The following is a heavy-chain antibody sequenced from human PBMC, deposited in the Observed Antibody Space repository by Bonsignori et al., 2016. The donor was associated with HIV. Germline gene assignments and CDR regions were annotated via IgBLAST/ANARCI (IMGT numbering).Heavy chain of an antibody. CDR2: IYYSGST. V-gene: IGHV4-59*01. Sequence: SETLSLTCTVSGGSISSYYWSWIRQPPGKGLEWIGYIYYSGSTNYNPSLKSRVTISVDTSKNQFSLKLSSVTAADTAVYYCARRTVVGATDDAFDIWGQGTMVTVSS. J-gene: IGHJ3*02. CDR1: GGSISSYY. D-gene: IGHD1-26*01. CDR3: ARRTVVGATDDAFDI.